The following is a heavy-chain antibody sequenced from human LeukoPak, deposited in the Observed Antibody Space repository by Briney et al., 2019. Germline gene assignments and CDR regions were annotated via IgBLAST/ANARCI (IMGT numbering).Heavy chain of an antibody. CDR1: GFTFSDYW. V-gene: IGHV3-7*03. Sequence: GGSLRLSCAVSGFTFSDYWMTWVRQAPGKGLEWVANINQDGSEKYYVDSVEGRFTISRDNSKSTLYLQMNSLRAEDTAVYYCAKRRVVGATIGAFNMWGQGTMVTVSS. CDR3: AKRRVVGATIGAFNM. J-gene: IGHJ3*02. CDR2: INQDGSEK. D-gene: IGHD1-26*01.